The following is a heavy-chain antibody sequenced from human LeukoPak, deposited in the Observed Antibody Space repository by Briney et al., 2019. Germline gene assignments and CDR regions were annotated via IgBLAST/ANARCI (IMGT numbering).Heavy chain of an antibody. D-gene: IGHD5-24*01. CDR3: ARWLQLRGYYYYMDV. CDR1: GFTFSSYW. CDR2: INTDGSST. V-gene: IGHV3-74*01. J-gene: IGHJ6*03. Sequence: GGSLRLSCAASGFTFSSYWMHWVRQAPGKGLVWVSRINTDGSSTSYADSVKGRFTISRDNAKNSLYLQMNSLRAEDTALYHCARWLQLRGYYYYMDVWGKGTTVTVSS.